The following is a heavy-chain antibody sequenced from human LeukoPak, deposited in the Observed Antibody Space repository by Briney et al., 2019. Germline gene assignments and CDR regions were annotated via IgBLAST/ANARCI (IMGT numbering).Heavy chain of an antibody. D-gene: IGHD2-2*01. CDR2: ISWDGGST. J-gene: IGHJ6*03. Sequence: PGGSLRLSCAASGFTFDDYAMHWVRQAPGKGLEWVSLISWDGGSTYYADSVKGRFTISRDNSKNSLYLQMDSLRAEDTALYYCARRVPAAMSGYYYYYMDVWGKGTTVTVSS. V-gene: IGHV3-43D*03. CDR1: GFTFDDYA. CDR3: ARRVPAAMSGYYYYYMDV.